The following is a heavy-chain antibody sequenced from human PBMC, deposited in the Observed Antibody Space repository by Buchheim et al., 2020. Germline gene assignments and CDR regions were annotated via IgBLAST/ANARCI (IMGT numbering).Heavy chain of an antibody. J-gene: IGHJ4*02. CDR3: TNSYYYESSGYGGSNY. CDR1: GFTFSSYG. Sequence: QEQLVESGGGVVQPGRSLRLSCAASGFTFSSYGMHWVRQVPGKGLEWVAVISYDGDNKYYADSVKGRFTISRDSSKKTLYLQMNSLRAEGTAVYYCTNSYYYESSGYGGSNYWGQGTL. D-gene: IGHD3-22*01. V-gene: IGHV3-30*18. CDR2: ISYDGDNK.